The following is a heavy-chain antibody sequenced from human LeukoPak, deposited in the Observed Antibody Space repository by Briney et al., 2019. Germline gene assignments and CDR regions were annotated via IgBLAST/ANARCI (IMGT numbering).Heavy chain of an antibody. CDR1: GASISSDSYF. J-gene: IGHJ1*01. D-gene: IGHD2-15*01. V-gene: IGHV4-39*01. Sequence: PSETLSLTCTVSGASISSDSYFWGWVRQPPGKGLEWIGSTYYSGSTYYNPSLKSRVTISADASNNQFSLRLTSVTAADTAVYYCAPYCSGGSCTGDIQHWGQGTLVIVSS. CDR3: APYCSGGSCTGDIQH. CDR2: TYYSGST.